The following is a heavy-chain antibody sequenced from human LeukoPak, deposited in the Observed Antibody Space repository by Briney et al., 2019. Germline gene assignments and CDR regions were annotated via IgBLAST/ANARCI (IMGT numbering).Heavy chain of an antibody. CDR1: RFTFSSYA. D-gene: IGHD5-18*01. CDR3: ARGGGYSYGSFDY. CDR2: ISGSGGST. V-gene: IGHV3-23*01. J-gene: IGHJ4*02. Sequence: GGSLRLSCAASRFTFSSYAMSWVRQAPGKGLEWVSAISGSGGSTYYADSVKGRFTISRGNAKNTLYLQMNSLRAEDTAVYYCARGGGYSYGSFDYWGQGTLVTVSS.